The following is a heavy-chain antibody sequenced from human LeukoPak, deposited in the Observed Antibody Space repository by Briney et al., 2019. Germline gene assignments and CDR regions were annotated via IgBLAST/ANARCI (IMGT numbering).Heavy chain of an antibody. CDR1: GYTFTGYY. D-gene: IGHD4-23*01. CDR3: ARRATVGVNAFDI. V-gene: IGHV1-2*02. J-gene: IGHJ3*02. CDR2: TNPNSGGT. Sequence: ASVKVSCKASGYTFTGYYMHWVRQAPGQGLEWMGWTNPNSGGTNYAQKFQGRVTMTRDTSISTAYMELSRLRSDDTAVYYCARRATVGVNAFDIWGQGTMVTVSS.